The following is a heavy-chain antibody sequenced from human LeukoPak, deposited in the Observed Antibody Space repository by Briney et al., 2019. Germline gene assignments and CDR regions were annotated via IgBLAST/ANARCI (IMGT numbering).Heavy chain of an antibody. Sequence: GGSLRLSCAASGFTFSSYGMNWVRPAPGKGLEGVAVISYDGSNKYYADSVKGRFTISRDNSKNTLFVQMSSLRAEDTAVYYCARGEYYSDTSSYFDYWGQGTLVTVSS. J-gene: IGHJ4*02. D-gene: IGHD3-22*01. CDR3: ARGEYYSDTSSYFDY. CDR1: GFTFSSYG. CDR2: ISYDGSNK. V-gene: IGHV3-30*03.